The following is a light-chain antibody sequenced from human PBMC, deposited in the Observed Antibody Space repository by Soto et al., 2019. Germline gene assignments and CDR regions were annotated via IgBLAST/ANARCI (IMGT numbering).Light chain of an antibody. Sequence: QPVLTQSPSASASLGASVKLTCTLSSGHSSYAIAWHQQQPEKGPRYLMKLKSDGSHSKGDGIPDRFSGSSSGAERYLTISSXQSEDEADYYCQTWGTGIRVFGGGTKLTVL. CDR3: QTWGTGIRV. J-gene: IGLJ3*02. CDR1: SGHSSYA. CDR2: LKSDGSH. V-gene: IGLV4-69*01.